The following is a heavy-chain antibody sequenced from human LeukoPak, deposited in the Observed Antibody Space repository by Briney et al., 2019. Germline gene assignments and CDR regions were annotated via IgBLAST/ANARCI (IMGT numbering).Heavy chain of an antibody. CDR2: IWYDGSNK. Sequence: GRSLRLSCAASGFTFSSHGMHWVRQAPGKGLEWVAVIWYDGSNKYYADSVKGRFTISRDNSKNTLYLQMSSLRAEDTAVYYCARDLAMYYYDSSGCLDYWGQGTLVTVSS. CDR1: GFTFSSHG. CDR3: ARDLAMYYYDSSGCLDY. D-gene: IGHD3-22*01. V-gene: IGHV3-33*08. J-gene: IGHJ4*02.